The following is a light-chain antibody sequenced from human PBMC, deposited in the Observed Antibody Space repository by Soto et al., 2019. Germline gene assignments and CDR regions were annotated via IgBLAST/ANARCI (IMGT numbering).Light chain of an antibody. Sequence: QSALTQPASVSGSLGQSITISCSGTSSDVGGYDYVSWYQQYPGKAPKLIIYEVANRPSGLSYRFSGSKSGNTASLTISGLQAEDEADYHCSSYTSSATLIFGGGTKVTVL. CDR1: SSDVGGYDY. CDR3: SSYTSSATLI. CDR2: EVA. J-gene: IGLJ2*01. V-gene: IGLV2-14*01.